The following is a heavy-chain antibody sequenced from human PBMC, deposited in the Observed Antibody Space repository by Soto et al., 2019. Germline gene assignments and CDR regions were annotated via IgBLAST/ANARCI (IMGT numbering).Heavy chain of an antibody. V-gene: IGHV3-74*01. Sequence: PGGSLRLSCSASGFNFSRYWTHWVRQVPGRGLVWVSHINSDGRRTTYEDSVKGRFTISRDNAKNSLYLQMNSLRAEDTAVYYCARESEDLTSNFDYWGQGTLVTVSS. J-gene: IGHJ4*02. CDR3: ARESEDLTSNFDY. CDR1: GFNFSRYW. CDR2: INSDGRRT.